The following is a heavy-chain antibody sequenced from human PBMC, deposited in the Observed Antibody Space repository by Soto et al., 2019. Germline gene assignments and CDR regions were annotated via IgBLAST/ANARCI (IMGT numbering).Heavy chain of an antibody. Sequence: SETLSLTCSVSGGSINSGGHYWSWIRQHPGKGLEWIGHIYKTGSTDFNPSLKDRLTISIDTSKNQFSLSLRSVTDADTAVYYCAREVVVVAATYANWFDPWGQGTLVTVSS. CDR3: AREVVVVAATYANWFDP. CDR1: GGSINSGGHY. V-gene: IGHV4-31*03. D-gene: IGHD2-15*01. CDR2: IYKTGST. J-gene: IGHJ5*02.